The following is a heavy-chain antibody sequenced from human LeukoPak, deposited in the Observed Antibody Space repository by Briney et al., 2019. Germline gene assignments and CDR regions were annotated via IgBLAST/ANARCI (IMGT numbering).Heavy chain of an antibody. D-gene: IGHD3-10*01. J-gene: IGHJ4*02. Sequence: GGSLRLSCAASGFTFSGYAMSWVRQAPGKGLEWVSAISGSGGSTYYADSVKGRFTISRDNSKNTLYLQMNSLRAEDTAVYYCAKDPWSITMVRGVDYWGQGTLVTVSS. CDR2: ISGSGGST. CDR1: GFTFSGYA. V-gene: IGHV3-23*01. CDR3: AKDPWSITMVRGVDY.